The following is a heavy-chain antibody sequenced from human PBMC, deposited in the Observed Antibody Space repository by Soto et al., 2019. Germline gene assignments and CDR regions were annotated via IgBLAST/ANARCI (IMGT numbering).Heavy chain of an antibody. CDR3: AKGSYYTDY. CDR2: ISYDGSNK. CDR1: GFTFSSYG. J-gene: IGHJ4*02. V-gene: IGHV3-30*18. D-gene: IGHD1-26*01. Sequence: PGGSLRLSCAASGFTFSSYGMHWVRQAPGKGLEWVAVISYDGSNKYYADSVKGRFTISRDNSKNTLYLQMNSLRAEDTAVYYCAKGSYYTDYWGQGTLVTVS.